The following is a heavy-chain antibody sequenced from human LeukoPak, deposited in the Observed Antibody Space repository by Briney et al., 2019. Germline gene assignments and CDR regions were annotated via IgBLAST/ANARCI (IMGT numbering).Heavy chain of an antibody. V-gene: IGHV4-34*01. J-gene: IGHJ5*02. CDR3: ARGVGGWYLYWFDP. CDR2: INHSGSN. CDR1: GGSFSGYY. Sequence: SETLSLTCAVYGGSFSGYYWSWIRQPPGKGLEWIGEINHSGSNNYNPSLKSRVTISVDTSKNQFSLKLSSVTAADTAVYYCARGVGGWYLYWFDPWGQGTLVTVSS. D-gene: IGHD6-19*01.